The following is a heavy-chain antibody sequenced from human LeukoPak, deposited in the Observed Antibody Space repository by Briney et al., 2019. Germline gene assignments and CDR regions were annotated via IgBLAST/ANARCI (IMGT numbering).Heavy chain of an antibody. J-gene: IGHJ4*02. CDR1: GFTFNDYA. CDR3: SRVSYYGSGSYRDY. V-gene: IGHV3-48*03. D-gene: IGHD3-10*01. Sequence: GGSLRLSCAASGFTFNDYAMNWVRQAPGKGLEWVSYISSSGSTIYYADSVRGRFTISRDNAKNSLYLQMNSLRAEDTAVYYCSRVSYYGSGSYRDYWGQGTLVTVSS. CDR2: ISSSGSTI.